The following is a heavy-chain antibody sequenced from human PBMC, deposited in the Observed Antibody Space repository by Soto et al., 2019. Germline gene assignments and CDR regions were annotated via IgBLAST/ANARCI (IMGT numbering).Heavy chain of an antibody. J-gene: IGHJ6*02. D-gene: IGHD4-17*01. CDR3: AKDYGDWTGLYYYGMDV. CDR2: IWYNGSDK. CDR1: GFTFSSYG. Sequence: LRLSCAASGFTFSSYGMHWVRQAPGKGLEWVAVIWYNGSDKKYADSVKGRFTISRDDSEKTLYLQMNSLRAEDTAVYYCAKDYGDWTGLYYYGMDVWGQGTTVTVSS. V-gene: IGHV3-33*06.